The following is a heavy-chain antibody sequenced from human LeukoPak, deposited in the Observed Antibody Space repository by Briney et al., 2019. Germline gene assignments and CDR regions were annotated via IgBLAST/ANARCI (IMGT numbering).Heavy chain of an antibody. V-gene: IGHV3-13*01. CDR2: IGTAGDT. D-gene: IGHD3-22*01. Sequence: GGSLSLSCAASGFTLSRYDMNCVRQPTGKGLEWVAAIGTAGDTYYPGSVKGRFTISRENTKNSLHLQMNRLRDGDTVVYSCERGTYYYDSSFYCPGAFDVGGEGTMVTVSS. CDR3: ERGTYYYDSSFYCPGAFDV. CDR1: GFTLSRYD. J-gene: IGHJ3*01.